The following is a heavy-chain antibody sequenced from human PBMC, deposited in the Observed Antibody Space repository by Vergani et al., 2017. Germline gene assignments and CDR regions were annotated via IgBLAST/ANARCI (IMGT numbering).Heavy chain of an antibody. CDR3: TTAWGLYYLHGEYCQY. CDR1: GFTFDTYT. CDR2: ISSGGGDI. Sequence: EVQLLESGGGLVQPGGSLRLSCAGAGFTFDTYTMAYVRQAPGKGLEWVATISSGGGDIFYADSVKGRFTISRDNSKNTLFLQMNSLKDEDTAVYYCTTAWGLYYLHGEYCQYWGRGTLVSVSS. J-gene: IGHJ1*01. V-gene: IGHV3-23*01. D-gene: IGHD3-10*01.